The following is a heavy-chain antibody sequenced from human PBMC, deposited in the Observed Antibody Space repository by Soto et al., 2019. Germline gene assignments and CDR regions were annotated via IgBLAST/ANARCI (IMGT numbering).Heavy chain of an antibody. CDR2: ISAYNGNT. V-gene: IGHV1-18*04. D-gene: IGHD3-10*01. CDR3: ARFGVVRGVINYYGMDV. J-gene: IGHJ6*02. Sequence: GASVKVSFKASGYTFTSYGISWVRQAPGQGLEWMGWISAYNGNTNYAQKLQGRVTMTTDTSTSTAYMELRSLRSDDTAVYYCARFGVVRGVINYYGMDVWGQGTTVTVSS. CDR1: GYTFTSYG.